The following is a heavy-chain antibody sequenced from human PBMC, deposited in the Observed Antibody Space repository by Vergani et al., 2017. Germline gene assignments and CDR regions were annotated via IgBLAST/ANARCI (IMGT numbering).Heavy chain of an antibody. CDR1: GFSLSNARMG. J-gene: IGHJ4*02. CDR3: ARIRYSGYDYYFDY. Sequence: QVTLKESGPVLVKPTETLTLTCTVSGFSLSNARMGVSWIRQPPGKALEWLAHIFSNDEKSHSTSLKSRLTISKDTSKSQVVLTMTNMDPVDTATYYCARIRYSGYDYYFDYWGQGTLVTVSS. V-gene: IGHV2-26*01. D-gene: IGHD5-12*01. CDR2: IFSNDEK.